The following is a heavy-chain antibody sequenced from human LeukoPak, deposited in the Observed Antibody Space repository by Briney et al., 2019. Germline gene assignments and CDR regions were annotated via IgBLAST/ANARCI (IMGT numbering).Heavy chain of an antibody. CDR3: ATGDFYVAFDY. D-gene: IGHD2-15*01. Sequence: SETLSLTCTVSGGSISSHYWIWIRQPPGKRLEWIGEINHSGSTNYNPSLKSRVTISVDTSKNQFSLKLSSVTAADTAVYYCATGDFYVAFDYRGQGTLVTVSS. CDR2: INHSGST. J-gene: IGHJ4*02. CDR1: GGSISSHY. V-gene: IGHV4-34*01.